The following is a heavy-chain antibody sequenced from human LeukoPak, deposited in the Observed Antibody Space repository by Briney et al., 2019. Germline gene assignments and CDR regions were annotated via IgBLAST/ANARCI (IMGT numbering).Heavy chain of an antibody. CDR2: ISNSGST. CDR1: GASITTYY. CDR3: GTADRDHRDRSAMDV. Sequence: SETLSLTCTVSGASITTYYWSWIRQPPGKRLEWIGYISNSGSTDYVPSLKSRVTISADKSKNQFPLKLYSVTAADTAVYYCGTADRDHRDRSAMDVWGRGTTVTVSS. J-gene: IGHJ6*02. D-gene: IGHD2-21*02. V-gene: IGHV4-59*08.